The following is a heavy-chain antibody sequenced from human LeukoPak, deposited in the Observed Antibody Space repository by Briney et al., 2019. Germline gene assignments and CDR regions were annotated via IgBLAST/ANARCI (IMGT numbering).Heavy chain of an antibody. CDR1: GFTFSSYS. V-gene: IGHV3-21*01. CDR3: ARVKGPVTALGGFDY. J-gene: IGHJ4*02. D-gene: IGHD2-21*02. CDR2: ISSSSSYI. Sequence: PGGSLRLSCAASGFTFSSYSMNWVRQAPGKGLEWVSSISSSSSYIYYADSVKGRFTISRDNAKNSLYLQMNSLRAEDTAVYYCARVKGPVTALGGFDYWGQGTLVTVSS.